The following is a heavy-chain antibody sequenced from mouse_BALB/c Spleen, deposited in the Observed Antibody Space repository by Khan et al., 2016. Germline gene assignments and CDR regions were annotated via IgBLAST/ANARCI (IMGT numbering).Heavy chain of an antibody. CDR1: GYTFTSYW. J-gene: IGHJ2*01. CDR3: ARGIPPDY. V-gene: IGHV1-87*01. CDR2: IYPGDGDT. Sequence: QVQLKQSGAELARPGASVKLSCKASGYTFTSYWMQWVKQRPGQGLEWIGAIYPGDGDTRYTQKFKDKATLTADKSSSTAYMQLSSLASEDSAVYYCARGIPPDYWGQGTTLTVSS.